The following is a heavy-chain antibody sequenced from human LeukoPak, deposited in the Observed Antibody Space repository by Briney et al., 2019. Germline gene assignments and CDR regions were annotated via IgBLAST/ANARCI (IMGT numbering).Heavy chain of an antibody. Sequence: SVKVSCKASGGTFSSYAISWVRQAPGQGLEWMGGIIPIFGTANYAQKFQGRVTITADESTSTAYMELSSLRAEDTAVYYCARAYAPIVVVPATFDYWGQGTLVTVSS. CDR2: IIPIFGTA. D-gene: IGHD2-2*01. J-gene: IGHJ4*02. CDR1: GGTFSSYA. V-gene: IGHV1-69*13. CDR3: ARAYAPIVVVPATFDY.